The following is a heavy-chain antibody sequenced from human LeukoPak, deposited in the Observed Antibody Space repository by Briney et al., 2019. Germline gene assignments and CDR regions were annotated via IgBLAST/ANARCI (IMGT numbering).Heavy chain of an antibody. CDR2: ITRSSGYT. D-gene: IGHD2-21*02. J-gene: IGHJ4*02. V-gene: IGHV3-21*01. CDR1: GFTFSSLS. Sequence: SGGSLRLSRAASGFTFSSLSMTWVRQAPGKGLDWVSSITRSSGYTYYADSLKGRFTISRDNAKNSLYLQMNSLRAEDTAVYYCASSAYCGGDCYYFDFWGQGTLVTVSS. CDR3: ASSAYCGGDCYYFDF.